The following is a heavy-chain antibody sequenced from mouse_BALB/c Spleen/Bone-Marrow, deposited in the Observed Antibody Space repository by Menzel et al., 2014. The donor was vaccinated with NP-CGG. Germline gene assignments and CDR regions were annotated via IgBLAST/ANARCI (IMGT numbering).Heavy chain of an antibody. V-gene: IGHV1-53*01. CDR1: GYTFTRYF. Sequence: QVQLQQPGAELVKPGASVKLSCKASGYTFTRYFMYWAKQSPGQGLEWIAGINPYNGGTHFNEKFKSKSTLTVDKSSSTAYTQVNSMTSEGSAVYYCSLLGDYWGQGSTLTVAS. CDR2: INPYNGGT. CDR3: SLLGDY. J-gene: IGHJ2*01. D-gene: IGHD1-1*01.